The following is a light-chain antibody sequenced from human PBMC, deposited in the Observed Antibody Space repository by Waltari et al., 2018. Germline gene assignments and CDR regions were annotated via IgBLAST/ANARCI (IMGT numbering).Light chain of an antibody. CDR3: NSYTTGSSLTVI. Sequence: QSALTQPASVSGSPGQSITISCAGTSSHIGSYNFVSWYQQHPGKSPKLIIYDFSNRPSGVSDRFSGSKSGNTASLTISGLQADDEATYYCNSYTTGSSLTVIFGGGTKLTVL. V-gene: IGLV2-14*01. CDR2: DFS. CDR1: SSHIGSYNF. J-gene: IGLJ2*01.